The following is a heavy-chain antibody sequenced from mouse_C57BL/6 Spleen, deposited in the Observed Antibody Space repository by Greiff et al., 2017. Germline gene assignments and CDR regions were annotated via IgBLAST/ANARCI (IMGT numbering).Heavy chain of an antibody. J-gene: IGHJ2*01. CDR2: IDPSDSET. CDR1: GYTFTSYW. Sequence: QVQLQQPGAELARPGSSVKLSCKASGYTFTSYWMHWVKQRPIQGLEWIGNIDPSDSETHYNQKFKDKATLTVDKSSSTAYMQLSSLTSEDTAVYYCAKVGVMGDYWGQGTTLTVSS. D-gene: IGHD1-3*01. CDR3: AKVGVMGDY. V-gene: IGHV1-52*01.